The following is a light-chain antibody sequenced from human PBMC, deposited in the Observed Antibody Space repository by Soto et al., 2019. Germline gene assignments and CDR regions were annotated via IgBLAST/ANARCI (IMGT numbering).Light chain of an antibody. CDR1: QSVSSSY. CDR2: GAS. Sequence: EIVLTQSPGTLSLSPGERATLSCRASQSVSSSYLAWYQQKPGQAPRPLIYGASSRAIGIPDRFSGSGSGTDFTLTISRLEPEDFAVYYCQQYGSSPWTFGQGIKVGIK. V-gene: IGKV3-20*01. J-gene: IGKJ1*01. CDR3: QQYGSSPWT.